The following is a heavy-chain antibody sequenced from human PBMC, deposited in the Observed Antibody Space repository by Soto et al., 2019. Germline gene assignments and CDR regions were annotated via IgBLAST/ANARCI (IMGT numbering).Heavy chain of an antibody. Sequence: SETLSLTCTVSCGSISSSSYYWGWIRQPPGKGLEWIGSIYYSGSTYYNPSLKSRVTISVDTSKNQFSLKLSSVTAADTAVYYCARQEPAAMNYYGMVVWGQGTTVTVSS. CDR2: IYYSGST. CDR1: CGSISSSSYY. V-gene: IGHV4-39*01. D-gene: IGHD2-2*01. J-gene: IGHJ6*02. CDR3: ARQEPAAMNYYGMVV.